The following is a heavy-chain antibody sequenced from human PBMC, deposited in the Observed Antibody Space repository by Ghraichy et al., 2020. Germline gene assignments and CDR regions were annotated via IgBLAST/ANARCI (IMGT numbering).Heavy chain of an antibody. V-gene: IGHV3-48*02. CDR3: ARDSSWSRYFELGYYYYGTDV. Sequence: GGSLRLSCAASGFTFSSYGMNWVRQAPGKGLEWVSYISSSSSTIYYADSVKGRFTISRDNAKNSLYLQMNSLRDEDTAVYYCARDSSWSRYFELGYYYYGTDVWGQGSTVTASS. CDR2: ISSSSSTI. D-gene: IGHD3-9*01. J-gene: IGHJ6*02. CDR1: GFTFSSYG.